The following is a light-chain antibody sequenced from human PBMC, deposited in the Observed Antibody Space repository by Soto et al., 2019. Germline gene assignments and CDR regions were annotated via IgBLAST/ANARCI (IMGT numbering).Light chain of an antibody. CDR1: QSVSSY. Sequence: EIVLTQSPATLSLSPGERATLSCRASQSVSSYLAWYQQKPGQAPRLLIYDASNRATGIQDRFSGSGSGTEFTLTISSLEPEDFAVYYCQQRSNWPKYTFGQGTKLEIK. J-gene: IGKJ2*01. CDR3: QQRSNWPKYT. V-gene: IGKV3-11*01. CDR2: DAS.